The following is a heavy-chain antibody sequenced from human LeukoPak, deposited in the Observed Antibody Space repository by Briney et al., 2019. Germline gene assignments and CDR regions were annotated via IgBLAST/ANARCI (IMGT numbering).Heavy chain of an antibody. D-gene: IGHD1-7*01. CDR1: GGSISSSSYY. CDR2: IYYSGST. V-gene: IGHV4-39*07. CDR3: ARVVTGTTFWFDP. Sequence: SETLSLTCAVYGGSISSSSYYWGWIRQPPGKGLEWIGSIYYSGSTYYNPSLKSRVTISVDTSKNQFSLKLSSVTAADTAVYYCARVVTGTTFWFDPWGQGTLVTVSS. J-gene: IGHJ5*02.